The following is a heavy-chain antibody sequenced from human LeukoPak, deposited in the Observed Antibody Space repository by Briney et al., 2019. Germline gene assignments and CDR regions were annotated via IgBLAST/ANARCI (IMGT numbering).Heavy chain of an antibody. CDR3: TSLVGSPTY. CDR1: GFNFQYAW. Sequence: GGSLRLSCAGSGFNFQYAWMTWVRQAPGKGLEWVGRIKSKRDGETTDYAALVKSRFSISRDDSKNTVYLQMNSLRTEDTAVYCCTSLVGSPTYWGQGTLVAVSS. D-gene: IGHD4-23*01. V-gene: IGHV3-15*01. CDR2: IKSKRDGETT. J-gene: IGHJ4*02.